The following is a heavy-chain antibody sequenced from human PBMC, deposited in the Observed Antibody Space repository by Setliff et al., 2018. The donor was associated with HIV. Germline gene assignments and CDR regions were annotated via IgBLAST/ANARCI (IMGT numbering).Heavy chain of an antibody. CDR3: ATDRDATMVPGADY. J-gene: IGHJ4*02. CDR2: INPSFGST. V-gene: IGHV1-46*01. D-gene: IGHD3-10*01. Sequence: ASVKVSCKASGYTVTDYYMHWVRRAPGHGLEWMGIINPSFGSTSYAQKFQGRVTMTRDTSTSTVFMELSSLNSEDTAVYYCATDRDATMVPGADYWVQGTQVTVSS. CDR1: GYTVTDYY.